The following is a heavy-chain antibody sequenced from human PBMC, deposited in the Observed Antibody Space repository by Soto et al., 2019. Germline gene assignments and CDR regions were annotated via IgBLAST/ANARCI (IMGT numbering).Heavy chain of an antibody. CDR2: IYYSGST. CDR3: AREITINWFDP. Sequence: LSLTCTVSGGSISSGDYYWSWIRQPPGKGLEWIGYIYYSGSTYYNPSLKSRVTISVDTSKNQFSLKLSSVTAADTAVYYCAREITINWFDPWGQGTLVTVSS. V-gene: IGHV4-30-4*01. J-gene: IGHJ5*02. CDR1: GGSISSGDYY. D-gene: IGHD3-9*01.